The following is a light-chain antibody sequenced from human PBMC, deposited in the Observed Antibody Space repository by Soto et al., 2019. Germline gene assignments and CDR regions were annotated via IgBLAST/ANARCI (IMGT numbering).Light chain of an antibody. Sequence: DIQMTQSPSTLSASVGDRVTITCRASQSISSWLAWYQQKPGKAPKLLIYKASSLESGVPSRFSGSGSGTDFTLTISSLQPDGFATYYCQQYNSSPTFGQGTKVEIK. CDR2: KAS. J-gene: IGKJ1*01. CDR3: QQYNSSPT. V-gene: IGKV1-5*03. CDR1: QSISSW.